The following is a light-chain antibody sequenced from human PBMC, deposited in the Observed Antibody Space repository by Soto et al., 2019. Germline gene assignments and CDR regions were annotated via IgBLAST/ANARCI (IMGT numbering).Light chain of an antibody. CDR1: QGISNY. Sequence: DIQMTQSPSSLSASVGDRVTINCRASQGISNYLAWYQQKQGKVPRLLIYAASKLQSGVPSRFSGSGSGTDFTLTISSLQPEDCETYEGRKYNSAPPTFAQGTKVDI. V-gene: IGKV1-27*01. CDR2: AAS. J-gene: IGKJ1*01. CDR3: RKYNSAPPT.